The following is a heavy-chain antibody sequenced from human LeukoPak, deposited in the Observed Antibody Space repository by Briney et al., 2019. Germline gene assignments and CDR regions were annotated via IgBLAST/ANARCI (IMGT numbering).Heavy chain of an antibody. Sequence: SETLSLTCAVYGESFSECYWSWIRQPPGKGLEWIGQINHSGGTNYHPSLKTRVTISLDTSKNQVSLKLRSVTAADTAVYYCAFEGPVSGYAFDPWGQGALVAVSS. CDR3: AFEGPVSGYAFDP. J-gene: IGHJ5*02. D-gene: IGHD5-12*01. CDR1: GESFSECY. CDR2: INHSGGT. V-gene: IGHV4-34*01.